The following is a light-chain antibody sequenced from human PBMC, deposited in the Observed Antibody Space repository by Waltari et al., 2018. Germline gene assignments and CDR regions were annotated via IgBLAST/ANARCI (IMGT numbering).Light chain of an antibody. CDR3: QQTYSTPTIT. CDR1: QNIENY. V-gene: IGKV1-39*01. CDR2: AAS. J-gene: IGKJ3*01. Sequence: DIQMTQSPSSLSAAVADRPITTCRASQNIENYLNWYQQKPGGAPKLLIYAASSLQSGVPSRFSGSGSGTDFTLTIINLQPEDFATYYCQQTYSTPTITFGPGTKVDIK.